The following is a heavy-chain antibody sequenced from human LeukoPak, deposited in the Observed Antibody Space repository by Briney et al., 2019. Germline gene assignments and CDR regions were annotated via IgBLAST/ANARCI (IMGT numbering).Heavy chain of an antibody. CDR2: ISAYNGNT. CDR1: GYTFTSYG. D-gene: IGHD3-22*01. Sequence: ASVKVSCKASGYTFTSYGISWVRQAPGQGLEWMGWISAYNGNTNYAQKLQGRVTMTTDTSTSTAYMELRSLRSDDTAVYYCARGDYYDIGRGPIGQHWGQGTLVTVSS. CDR3: ARGDYYDIGRGPIGQH. J-gene: IGHJ1*01. V-gene: IGHV1-18*01.